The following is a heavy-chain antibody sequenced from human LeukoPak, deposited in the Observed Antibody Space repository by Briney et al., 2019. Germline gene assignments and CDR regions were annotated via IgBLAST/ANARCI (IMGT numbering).Heavy chain of an antibody. J-gene: IGHJ4*02. Sequence: PGGSLRLSCVASGFSFSGYAMSWVRQAPGKGLEWVSTISGRGDSAYHADSVKGRFIVSRDNSKSTLYLQMNSLRAEDTAVYYCPRKYDSSGYYDYWGQGILVTVSS. CDR3: PRKYDSSGYYDY. CDR1: GFSFSGYA. V-gene: IGHV3-23*01. D-gene: IGHD3-22*01. CDR2: ISGRGDSA.